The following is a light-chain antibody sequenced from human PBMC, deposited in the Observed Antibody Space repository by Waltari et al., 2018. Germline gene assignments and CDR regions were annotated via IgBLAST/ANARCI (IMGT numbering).Light chain of an antibody. CDR1: STDVGGYNY. J-gene: IGLJ3*02. V-gene: IGLV2-11*01. CDR3: CSYADRFTVIL. CDR2: DVT. Sequence: QSALTQPRSVSGSLGQSVTISCTGTSTDVGGYNYVSWYQQRPGEAPQLIIYDVTQRPSGVPDRVSGSKSGNAASLTIAGLQGEDEADYYCCSYADRFTVILFGAGTKLTVL.